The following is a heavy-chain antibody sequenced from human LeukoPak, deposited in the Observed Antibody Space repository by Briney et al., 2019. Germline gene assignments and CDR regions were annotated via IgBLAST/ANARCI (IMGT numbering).Heavy chain of an antibody. CDR2: INHSGST. CDR1: GGSFSGYY. J-gene: IGHJ4*02. D-gene: IGHD2-15*01. V-gene: IGHV4-34*01. CDR3: ARGRGIVDY. Sequence: SETLSLTCAVYGGSFSGYYWSWIRQPPGKGLEWIGEINHSGSTNYNPSLKSRVTISADTSKNQFSLKLSSVTAADTAVYYCARGRGIVDYWGQGTLVTVSS.